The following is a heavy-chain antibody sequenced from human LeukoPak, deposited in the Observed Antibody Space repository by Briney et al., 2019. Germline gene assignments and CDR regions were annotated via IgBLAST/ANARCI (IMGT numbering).Heavy chain of an antibody. CDR2: INPNSGGT. J-gene: IGHJ4*02. D-gene: IGHD3-10*01. CDR3: ARDLYRITMVRGVIIGFDY. Sequence: GASVKVSCKASGYTFTGYYMHWVRQAPGQGLEWMGWINPNSGGTNYAQKFQGRVTMTRDTSISTAYMELSRLRSDDTAVYYCARDLYRITMVRGVIIGFDYWGQGTLVTVSS. V-gene: IGHV1-2*02. CDR1: GYTFTGYY.